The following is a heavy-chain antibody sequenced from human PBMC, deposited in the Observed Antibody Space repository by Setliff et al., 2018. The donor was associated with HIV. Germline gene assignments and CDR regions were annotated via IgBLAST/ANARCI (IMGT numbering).Heavy chain of an antibody. D-gene: IGHD3-22*01. Sequence: SETLSLTCTVSGDSISSYYWNWIRQPPGKGLEWIGYIYDSGSTNYNPSLKSRVTISVDTSRNQFSLKLSSVTAADTAVYYCASRDTSRYFDDYWGQGTLVTVSS. CDR2: IYDSGST. CDR3: ASRDTSRYFDDY. V-gene: IGHV4-59*01. J-gene: IGHJ4*02. CDR1: GDSISSYY.